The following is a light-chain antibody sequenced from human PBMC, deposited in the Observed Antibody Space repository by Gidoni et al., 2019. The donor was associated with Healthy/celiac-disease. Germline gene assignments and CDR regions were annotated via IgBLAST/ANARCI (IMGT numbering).Light chain of an antibody. V-gene: IGLV2-23*02. CDR1: SSDVGSYNL. Sequence: QSALTQPASVSGSPGQSITISCTGTSSDVGSYNLVSWYQQHPGKAPKVMIYEVTKRPSGVSNRFSGSKSGNTASLTISGLQAEDEADYYCCSYAGSRGWIFGGGTKLTVL. CDR3: CSYAGSRGWI. J-gene: IGLJ2*01. CDR2: EVT.